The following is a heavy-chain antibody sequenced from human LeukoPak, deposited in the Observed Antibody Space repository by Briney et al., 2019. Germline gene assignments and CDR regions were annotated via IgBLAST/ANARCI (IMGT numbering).Heavy chain of an antibody. CDR3: AKVIVTTISYWHGMDV. J-gene: IGHJ6*02. Sequence: PGGSLRLSCAASGFSFANHPMIWVRQAPGKGLEGVSSISASRGITYYADSVKGRFTISRDNSKNTLYLQMNSLRAEDTAVYYCAKVIVTTISYWHGMDVWGQGTTVTVS. V-gene: IGHV3-23*01. CDR2: ISASRGIT. CDR1: GFSFANHP. D-gene: IGHD5-12*01.